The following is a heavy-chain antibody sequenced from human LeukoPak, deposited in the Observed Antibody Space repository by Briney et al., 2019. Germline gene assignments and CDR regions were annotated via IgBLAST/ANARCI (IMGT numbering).Heavy chain of an antibody. V-gene: IGHV1-2*02. CDR2: INPNSGGT. D-gene: IGHD5-24*01. CDR3: ARERDGYNWGFDY. CDR1: GYTFTGYY. Sequence: ASVKVSCKASGYTFTGYYMHWVRQAPGQGLEWMGWINPNSGGTNYAQKLQGRVIMTRDTSISTAYMELSRLRSDDTAVYYCARERDGYNWGFDYWGQGTLVTVSS. J-gene: IGHJ4*02.